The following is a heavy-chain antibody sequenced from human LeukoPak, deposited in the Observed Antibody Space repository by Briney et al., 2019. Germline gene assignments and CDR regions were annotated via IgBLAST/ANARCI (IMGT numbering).Heavy chain of an antibody. V-gene: IGHV3-30*18. CDR2: ISYDGSNQ. Sequence: GGSLRLSCAASGFTFSSYGMHWVRQAPGMGLEWVAIISYDGSNQYYADSVKGRFTISRDNSRNTLYLQMNSLRPEDTALYYCAKVRVDAYVPPNDYWGQGTLVTVSS. D-gene: IGHD3-16*01. CDR3: AKVRVDAYVPPNDY. CDR1: GFTFSSYG. J-gene: IGHJ4*02.